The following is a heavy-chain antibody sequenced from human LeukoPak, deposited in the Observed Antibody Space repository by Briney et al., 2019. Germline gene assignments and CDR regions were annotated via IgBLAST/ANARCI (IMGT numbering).Heavy chain of an antibody. D-gene: IGHD4-17*01. CDR1: GYTFTSYD. CDR3: ARDYNRNDFYGDYRYFRH. CDR2: MNPNSGNT. V-gene: IGHV1-8*01. Sequence: ASVTVSCKASGYTFTSYDINWVRQAPGQGLEWMGWMNPNSGNTGYAQKFQGRVTMTRNTSISTAYMELSSLRSEDTAVYYCARDYNRNDFYGDYRYFRHWGPGTLVTVSS. J-gene: IGHJ1*01.